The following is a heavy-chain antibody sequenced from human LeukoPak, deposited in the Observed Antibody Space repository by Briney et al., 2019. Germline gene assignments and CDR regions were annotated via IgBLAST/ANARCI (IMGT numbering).Heavy chain of an antibody. CDR1: EFTFRSYA. D-gene: IGHD6-19*01. CDR3: AKARLSTGWAYNDY. Sequence: GGSLRLSCAASEFTFRSYAMTWVRQAPGKGLEWVSAVVGAGTTTFYADSVKGRFTISRDNSKNTVYLQINSLRAGDTAVYYCAKARLSTGWAYNDYWGQGTLVTVSS. J-gene: IGHJ4*02. V-gene: IGHV3-23*01. CDR2: VVGAGTTT.